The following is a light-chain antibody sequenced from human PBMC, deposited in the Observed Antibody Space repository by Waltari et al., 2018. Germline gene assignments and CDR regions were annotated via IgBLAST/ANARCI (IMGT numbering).Light chain of an antibody. CDR1: SSDVGGYNY. CDR2: DVS. CDR3: SSYTSSSTLVV. J-gene: IGLJ2*01. V-gene: IGLV2-14*03. Sequence: QYALTQPASVSGSPGQSTPISCTGTSSDVGGYNYVSWYQQHPGKAPKLMIYDVSNRPSGVSKRFSGSKSGNTASLTISGLQAEDEADYYCSSYTSSSTLVVFGGGTKLTVL.